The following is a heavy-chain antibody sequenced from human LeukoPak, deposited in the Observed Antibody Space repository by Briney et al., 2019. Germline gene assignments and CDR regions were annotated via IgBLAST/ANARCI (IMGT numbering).Heavy chain of an antibody. D-gene: IGHD4-17*01. CDR2: IIPIFGTA. Sequence: ASVKVSCKASGGTFSSYAISWVRQAPGQGLEWMGGIIPIFGTANYAQKFQGRVTITADESTSTAYMELSSLRSEDTAVYYCARASGTTVTYYYYYYMDVWGKGTTVTVSS. J-gene: IGHJ6*03. CDR1: GGTFSSYA. CDR3: ARASGTTVTYYYYYYMDV. V-gene: IGHV1-69*13.